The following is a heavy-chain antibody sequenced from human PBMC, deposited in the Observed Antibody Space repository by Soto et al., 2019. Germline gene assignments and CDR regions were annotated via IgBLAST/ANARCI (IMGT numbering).Heavy chain of an antibody. CDR1: GFSLCTSGVG. CDR2: IYWDDDK. CDR3: AHHPYYRLAPYSFDC. V-gene: IGHV2-5*02. D-gene: IGHD3-10*01. Sequence: QITLKESGPTLVKPTQTLTLTCTFSGFSLCTSGVGVGWIRQPPGKSLEWLAGIYWDDDKRSSSSLKSRLTNTMYTSKIQVVLIINNVDHLHTAIYYCAHHPYYRLAPYSFDCWGQGILVTVSS. J-gene: IGHJ4*02.